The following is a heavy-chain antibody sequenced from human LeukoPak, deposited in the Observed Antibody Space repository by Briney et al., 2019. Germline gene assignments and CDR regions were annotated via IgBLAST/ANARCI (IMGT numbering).Heavy chain of an antibody. CDR3: XXXXXXXXXXXXGSCYSDY. D-gene: IGHD2-15*01. CDR1: XXSXXSGXX. V-gene: IGHV4-38-2*01. Sequence: VXXXSXXSGXXWGWIRQPXGXXXXWIGSIYHSGSTYYNPSLXSRVTISVDTSKNQFSLKLSSVTAADTAVYYXXXXXXXXXXXXXGSCYSDYWGQGTLVTVSS. J-gene: IGHJ4*02. CDR2: IYHSGST.